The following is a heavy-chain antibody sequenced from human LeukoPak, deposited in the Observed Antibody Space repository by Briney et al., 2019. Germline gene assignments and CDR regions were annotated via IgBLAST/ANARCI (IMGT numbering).Heavy chain of an antibody. D-gene: IGHD1-26*01. CDR2: ISTYSGNT. CDR1: GYTFTNYG. J-gene: IGHJ4*02. Sequence: GASVKVSCKASGYTFTNYGVSWVRQAPGQGLEGMGWISTYSGNTNYAQNLQGRVTMTTDTSTSTAYMELRSLRSDDTAVYYCARGSYYVYWGQGTLVTVSS. V-gene: IGHV1-18*01. CDR3: ARGSYYVY.